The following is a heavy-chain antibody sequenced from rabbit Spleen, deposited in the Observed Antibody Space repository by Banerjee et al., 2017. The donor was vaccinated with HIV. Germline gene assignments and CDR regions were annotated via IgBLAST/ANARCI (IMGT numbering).Heavy chain of an antibody. CDR3: ARDLLGVIGWNFYL. CDR1: GVSFSDKDV. V-gene: IGHV1S40*01. D-gene: IGHD1-1*01. Sequence: QSLEESGGDLVKPGASLTLTCTASGVSFSDKDVMCWVRQAPGKGLTWIACINAATAKPVYATWAKGRFTISRTSSTTVTLRMTSLTAADRATYFCARDLLGVIGWNFYLWGQGTLVTVS. CDR2: INAATAKP. J-gene: IGHJ4*01.